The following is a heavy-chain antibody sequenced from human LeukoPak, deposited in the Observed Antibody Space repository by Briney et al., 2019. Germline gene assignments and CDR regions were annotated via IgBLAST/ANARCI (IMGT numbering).Heavy chain of an antibody. J-gene: IGHJ4*02. Sequence: PGGSLRLPCAASGFTFSGSAMHWVRQASGKGLEWVRHIGNKVSNYATEYAASLRGRFTISRDDSKDTAYLQVNSLKTEDTAVYYCAGNYDSWTGLNYWGQGTLVTVSS. CDR3: AGNYDSWTGLNY. V-gene: IGHV3-73*01. D-gene: IGHD3-3*01. CDR1: GFTFSGSA. CDR2: IGNKVSNYAT.